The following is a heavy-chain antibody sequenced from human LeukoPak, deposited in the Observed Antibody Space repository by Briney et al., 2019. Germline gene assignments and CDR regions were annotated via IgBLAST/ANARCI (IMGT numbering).Heavy chain of an antibody. D-gene: IGHD6-13*01. Sequence: GASVKVSCKASGGTFNSFAITWVRQAPGLSPEWMGKIIPMFGVTNYAQKFQGRVTITADRSTSTAYMELSRLRSDNTAVYYCARDFRIAAAGPIYYFDYWGQGTLVTVSS. CDR2: IIPMFGVT. J-gene: IGHJ4*02. V-gene: IGHV1-69*04. CDR3: ARDFRIAAAGPIYYFDY. CDR1: GGTFNSFA.